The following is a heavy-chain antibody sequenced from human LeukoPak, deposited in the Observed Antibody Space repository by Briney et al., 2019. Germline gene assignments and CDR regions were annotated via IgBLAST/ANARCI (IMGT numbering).Heavy chain of an antibody. J-gene: IGHJ4*02. Sequence: SETLSLTCTVSGGSISSNNHYWGWIRQPPGKGLEWIGSIHYSGSAYYNPSLKSRVTISVDSSKNQFPLKLTSVTAADTAVYFCARLSSLYSYSSFFDYWGQGTLGSVSS. D-gene: IGHD5-12*01. V-gene: IGHV4-39*01. CDR1: GGSISSNNHY. CDR3: ARLSSLYSYSSFFDY. CDR2: IHYSGSA.